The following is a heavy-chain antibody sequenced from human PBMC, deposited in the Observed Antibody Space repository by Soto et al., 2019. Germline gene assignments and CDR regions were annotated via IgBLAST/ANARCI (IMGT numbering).Heavy chain of an antibody. Sequence: GESLKISCKGSGYSFTSYWIGWVRQMPGKGLEWMGIIYPGDSDTRYSPSLQGQVTISADKSISTAYLQWSSLKASDTAMYYCARPYCSGGSCSHPFDYWGQGTLVTVSS. CDR3: ARPYCSGGSCSHPFDY. J-gene: IGHJ4*02. D-gene: IGHD2-15*01. V-gene: IGHV5-51*01. CDR1: GYSFTSYW. CDR2: IYPGDSDT.